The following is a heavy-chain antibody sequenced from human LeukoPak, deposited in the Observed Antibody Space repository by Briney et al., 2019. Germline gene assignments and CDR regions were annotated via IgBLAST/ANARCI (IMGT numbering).Heavy chain of an antibody. CDR1: GYTFTSYY. CDR3: ARVGTTGATADN. D-gene: IGHD1/OR15-1a*01. Sequence: GASVNVSCKASGYTFTSYYMHWVREAPGQGLECRGIISPSGGSTIYAQKFQGRVTMTSDTSTRPVYMELKSLRSEDTAVYFCARVGTTGATADNWGQGTLVTVSS. V-gene: IGHV1-46*01. CDR2: ISPSGGST. J-gene: IGHJ4*02.